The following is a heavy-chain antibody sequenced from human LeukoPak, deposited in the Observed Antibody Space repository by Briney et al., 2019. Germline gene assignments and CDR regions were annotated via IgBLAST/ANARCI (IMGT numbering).Heavy chain of an antibody. J-gene: IGHJ4*02. Sequence: SETLSLTCTVSGGSISSYYWSWIRQPAGKGLEWIGRIYTSGSTNYNPSLKSRVTMSVDTSKNQFSLKLSSVTAADTAVYYCASSFKYSGSSLFDYWGQGTLVTVSS. CDR1: GGSISSYY. CDR3: ASSFKYSGSSLFDY. V-gene: IGHV4-4*07. CDR2: IYTSGST. D-gene: IGHD1-26*01.